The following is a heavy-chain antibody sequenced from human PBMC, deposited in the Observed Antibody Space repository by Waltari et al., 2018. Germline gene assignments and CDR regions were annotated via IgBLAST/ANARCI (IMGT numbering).Heavy chain of an antibody. J-gene: IGHJ5*02. CDR3: ARQDIVVVPAAATKGGWFDP. Sequence: QLQLQESGPGLVKPSETLSLTCPVSGGSISSSSYYWGWIRPPPGQGLEWIGSIYYSGSTYYNPSLKSRVTISVDTSKNQFSLKLSSVTAADTAVYYCARQDIVVVPAAATKGGWFDPWGQGTLVTVSS. CDR2: IYYSGST. CDR1: GGSISSSSYY. V-gene: IGHV4-39*01. D-gene: IGHD2-2*01.